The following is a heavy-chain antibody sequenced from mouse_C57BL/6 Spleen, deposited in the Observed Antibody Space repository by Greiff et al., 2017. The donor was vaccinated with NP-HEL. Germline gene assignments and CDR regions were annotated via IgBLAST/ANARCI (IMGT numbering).Heavy chain of an antibody. CDR1: GYTFTDYY. CDR3: ARWGYYGSIYPYCFDY. J-gene: IGHJ2*01. V-gene: IGHV1-26*01. D-gene: IGHD1-1*01. Sequence: EVQPQQSGPELVKPGASVKISCKASGYTFTDYYMNWVKQSHGKSLEWIGDINPNNGGTSYNQKFKGKATLTVDKSSSTDYMELRSLTSEDSAVYYCARWGYYGSIYPYCFDYWGQGTTLTVSS. CDR2: INPNNGGT.